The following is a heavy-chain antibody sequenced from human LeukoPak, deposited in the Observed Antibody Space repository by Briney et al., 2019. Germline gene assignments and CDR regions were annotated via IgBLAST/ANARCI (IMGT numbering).Heavy chain of an antibody. V-gene: IGHV3-53*01. CDR1: GFTVSSSH. CDR3: ASHSSSWYGFDY. Sequence: GGSLRLSCAASGFTVSSSHMSWVHQAPGKGLEWVSVIYSGGSTYYADSVKGRFTISRDNSKNTLYLQMNSLRAEDTAVYYCASHSSSWYGFDYWGQGTLVTVSS. D-gene: IGHD6-13*01. CDR2: IYSGGST. J-gene: IGHJ4*02.